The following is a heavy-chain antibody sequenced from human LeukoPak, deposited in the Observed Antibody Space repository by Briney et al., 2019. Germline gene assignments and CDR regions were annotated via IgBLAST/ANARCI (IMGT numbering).Heavy chain of an antibody. CDR1: GGSISSNNYY. CDR2: IYYSGST. D-gene: IGHD2-2*01. CDR3: ARQVRGYCSSTSCHTDY. Sequence: PSETLSLTCTVSGGSISSNNYYWGWIRQPPGKGLEWIGSIYYSGSTYSNPPLKSRVTMSVDTSKNQISLKLSSVTAADTAVYYCARQVRGYCSSTSCHTDYWGQGTLVTVSS. V-gene: IGHV4-39*01. J-gene: IGHJ4*02.